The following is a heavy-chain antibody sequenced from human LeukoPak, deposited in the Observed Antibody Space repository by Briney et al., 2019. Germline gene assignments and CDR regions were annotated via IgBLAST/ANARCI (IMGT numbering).Heavy chain of an antibody. CDR2: IGGSGTRT. D-gene: IGHD2-2*03. Sequence: GGSLRLSCVASGFTFSNYEMNWVRQAPGKGLEWVSGIGGSGTRTYYADSVKGRFTISRDNSKNTLYLQMNSLRDEDTAVYYCAKDSHWILFDDWGQGTLVTVSS. J-gene: IGHJ4*02. CDR1: GFTFSNYE. V-gene: IGHV3-23*01. CDR3: AKDSHWILFDD.